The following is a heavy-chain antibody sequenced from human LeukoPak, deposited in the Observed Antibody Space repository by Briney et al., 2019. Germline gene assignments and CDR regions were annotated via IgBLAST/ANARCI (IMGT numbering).Heavy chain of an antibody. CDR2: ISYDGSNK. J-gene: IGHJ4*02. CDR1: GFTFSSYG. V-gene: IGHV3-30*18. D-gene: IGHD6-19*01. Sequence: GGSLRLSCAASGFTFSSYGMHWVRQAPGKGLEWVAVISYDGSNKYYADSVKGRFTIPRDNSKNTLYLQMNSLRAEDTAVYYCANPGGYSSGWTPFGYWGQGTLVTVSS. CDR3: ANPGGYSSGWTPFGY.